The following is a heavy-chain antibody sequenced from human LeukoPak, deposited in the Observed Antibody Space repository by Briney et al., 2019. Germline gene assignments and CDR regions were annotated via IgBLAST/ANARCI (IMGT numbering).Heavy chain of an antibody. V-gene: IGHV4-59*08. CDR2: IYYSGST. CDR3: ERHGVRSFDY. D-gene: IGHD1-1*01. CDR1: GGSISSYY. Sequence: SETLSLTCTVSGGSISSYYWSWIQQPPGKGLEWIGYIYYSGSTNYNPSLKSRVTISVDTSKNQFSLKLSSVTAADTAVYYCERHGVRSFDYWGQGTLVTVSS. J-gene: IGHJ4*02.